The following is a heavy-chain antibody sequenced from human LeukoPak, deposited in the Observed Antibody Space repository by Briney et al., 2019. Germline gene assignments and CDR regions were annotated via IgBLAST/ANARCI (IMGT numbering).Heavy chain of an antibody. Sequence: GGSLRLSCAASACTFRSYAMSWGRQAGGKGLEWVSAISGSGGSTYYADSVKGRFTISRDNSKNTLYLQMNSLRAEDTAVYYCAKSYGSGTFYNRNDYYGMDVWGQGTTVTVSS. CDR2: ISGSGGST. J-gene: IGHJ6*02. CDR3: AKSYGSGTFYNRNDYYGMDV. V-gene: IGHV3-23*01. CDR1: ACTFRSYA. D-gene: IGHD3-10*01.